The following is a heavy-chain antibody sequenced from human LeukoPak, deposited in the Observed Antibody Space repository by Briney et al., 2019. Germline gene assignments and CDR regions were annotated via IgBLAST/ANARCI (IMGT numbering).Heavy chain of an antibody. V-gene: IGHV3-23*01. CDR2: IRGGGAGA. J-gene: IGHJ3*02. Sequence: PGGSLRLSCAASEFTFSSFATSWVRQAPGKGLEWVSYIRGGGAGALYADSVKGRFTISRDNSKSTMYLQMNSLRVEDTAVYYCAKCAESYGNDAFDMWGPGTMVTVSS. D-gene: IGHD3-16*01. CDR3: AKCAESYGNDAFDM. CDR1: EFTFSSFA.